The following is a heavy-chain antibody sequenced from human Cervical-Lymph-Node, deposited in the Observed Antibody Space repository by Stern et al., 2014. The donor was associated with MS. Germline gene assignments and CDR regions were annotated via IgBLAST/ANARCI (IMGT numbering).Heavy chain of an antibody. Sequence: VQLVESGADVKKPGSSVRVSCKASGGISWLRPAPGQGLEWMGGIIPFVGTGTVNYAQNFQGRLKIIADTSPNTTYMELSGLLLADTAVYYCARGAGDNWFDPWGQGTLVSVSS. D-gene: IGHD3-10*01. CDR2: IIPFVGTGTV. CDR1: GG. V-gene: IGHV1-69*06. CDR3: ARGAGDNWFDP. J-gene: IGHJ5*02.